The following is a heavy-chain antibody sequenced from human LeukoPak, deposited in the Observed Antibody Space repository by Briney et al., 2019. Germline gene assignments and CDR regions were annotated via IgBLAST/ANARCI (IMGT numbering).Heavy chain of an antibody. CDR2: ISDSGGST. Sequence: GGSLRLSCAASGFTFSSYAMSWVRQAPGKGLEWVAGISDSGGSTNYADSVKGRFTISRDNPKNTLYLQMNSLRAEDTAVYFCARRGVVIRVILVGFHKEAFYFDSWGQGALVTVSS. J-gene: IGHJ4*02. V-gene: IGHV3-23*01. CDR3: ARRGVVIRVILVGFHKEAFYFDS. CDR1: GFTFSSYA. D-gene: IGHD3-22*01.